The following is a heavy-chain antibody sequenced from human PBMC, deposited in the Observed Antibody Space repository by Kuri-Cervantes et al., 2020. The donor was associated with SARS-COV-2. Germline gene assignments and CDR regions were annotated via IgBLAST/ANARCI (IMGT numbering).Heavy chain of an antibody. J-gene: IGHJ4*02. CDR2: IYTSGST. D-gene: IGHD3-22*01. CDR1: GGSISSYY. V-gene: IGHV4-4*07. Sequence: SETLSLTCTVSGGSISSYYWSWIRQPAGKGLEWIGRIYTSGSTNYNPSLKSRVTMSVDTSKNQFSLKLSSVTAADTAVYYCARERLFTMIVVVTTSPPDYWGQGTLVTVSS. CDR3: ARERLFTMIVVVTTSPPDY.